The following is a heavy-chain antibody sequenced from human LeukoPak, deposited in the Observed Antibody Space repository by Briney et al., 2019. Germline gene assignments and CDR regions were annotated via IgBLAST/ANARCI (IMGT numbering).Heavy chain of an antibody. Sequence: GGSLRLSCAASGFTVSSNYMSWVRQAPGKGLEWASTIYVGGSAYYADFLKGRFTISRDNSKNTVYLQMNSLRAEDTAVYYCARAIQSQLLKGYFDYWGQGTLVTVSS. CDR1: GFTVSSNY. CDR3: ARAIQSQLLKGYFDY. D-gene: IGHD2-2*01. V-gene: IGHV3-53*01. CDR2: IYVGGSA. J-gene: IGHJ4*02.